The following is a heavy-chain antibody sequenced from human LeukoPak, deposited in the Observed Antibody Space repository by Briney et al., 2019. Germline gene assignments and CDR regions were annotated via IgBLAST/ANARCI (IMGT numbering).Heavy chain of an antibody. Sequence: GASVKVSCKASGGTFSSYAISWVRQAPGQGLEWMGRTIPIFGIANYAQKFQGRVTITADKSTSTAYMELSSLRSEDTAVYYCAIDIVVVVAATGFDYWGQGTLVTVSS. V-gene: IGHV1-69*04. CDR1: GGTFSSYA. CDR2: TIPIFGIA. CDR3: AIDIVVVVAATGFDY. D-gene: IGHD2-15*01. J-gene: IGHJ4*02.